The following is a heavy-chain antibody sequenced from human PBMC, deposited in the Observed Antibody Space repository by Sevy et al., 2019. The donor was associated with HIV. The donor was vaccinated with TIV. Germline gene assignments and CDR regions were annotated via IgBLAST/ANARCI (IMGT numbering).Heavy chain of an antibody. CDR3: ARDSGGIAAAGTPLSEYFQH. J-gene: IGHJ1*01. V-gene: IGHV3-33*01. Sequence: GGSLRLSCAASGFTFSSYGMHWVRQAPGKGLEWVAVIWYDGSNKYYADSVKGRFTISRDNSKNTLYLQMNSLRAEDTAVYYCARDSGGIAAAGTPLSEYFQHWGQSTLVTVSS. CDR1: GFTFSSYG. D-gene: IGHD6-13*01. CDR2: IWYDGSNK.